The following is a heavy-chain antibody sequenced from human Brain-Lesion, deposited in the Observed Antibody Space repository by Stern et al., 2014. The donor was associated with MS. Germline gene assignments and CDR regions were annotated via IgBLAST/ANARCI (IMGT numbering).Heavy chain of an antibody. CDR2: IFNSGST. CDR1: GGSISSGGYY. Sequence: DQLVESGPGLVKPSQTLSLSCTVSGGSISSGGYYWSWIRQPAGKGLEWIGRIFNSGSTSYNPSLKSRVTISIDTSKNQFSLRLTSMTAADTAVYYCARGRVVPGFQYYATDVWGQGTTGIVS. V-gene: IGHV4-61*02. CDR3: ARGRVVPGFQYYATDV. D-gene: IGHD2-2*01. J-gene: IGHJ6*02.